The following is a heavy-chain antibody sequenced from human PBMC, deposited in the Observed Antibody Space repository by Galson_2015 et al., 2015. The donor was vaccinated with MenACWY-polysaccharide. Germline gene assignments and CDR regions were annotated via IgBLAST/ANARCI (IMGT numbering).Heavy chain of an antibody. CDR3: AHVMITFGGVIGDDAFDV. V-gene: IGHV2-5*02. J-gene: IGHJ3*01. Sequence: PALVKPPQTLTLTCTFSGVSLITQGGGVNWIRQPPGKALEGVAVLFLGGGKCHSPSLRSRLTVTKDTSKNQVVLTMTNMDPVDTATYYCAHVMITFGGVIGDDAFDVWGQGTMVTVSS. CDR2: LFLGGGK. CDR1: GVSLITQGGG. D-gene: IGHD3-16*01.